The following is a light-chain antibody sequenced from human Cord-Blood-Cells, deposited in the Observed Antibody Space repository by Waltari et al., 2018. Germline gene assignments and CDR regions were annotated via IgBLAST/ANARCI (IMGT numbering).Light chain of an antibody. Sequence: DIQMTQSPSHLSASVGDRVTITCRASTSISSYLHLHKQKPGKAPKLLIYAASSLQSGVPYRLSGSGSGSSINVTTSSLQPEDFATYYCQKSYSTPRTCGEGTKVEIK. J-gene: IGKJ1*01. CDR2: AAS. V-gene: IGKV1-39*01. CDR3: QKSYSTPRT. CDR1: TSISSY.